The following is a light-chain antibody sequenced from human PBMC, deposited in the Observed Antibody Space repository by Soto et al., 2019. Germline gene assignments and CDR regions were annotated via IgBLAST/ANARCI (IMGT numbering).Light chain of an antibody. CDR1: QSVGSAY. CDR2: GAS. Sequence: EFVLTQSPDTLSLSPGKRATLSCRASQSVGSAYIAWYQQKPGQAPRLLISGASKRSTGIPDRFSVSGSGADFTLSSSRLKPEEFAGYYRQQYDSSHQWGYTFGQGTKLEIK. J-gene: IGKJ2*01. CDR3: QQYDSSHQWGYT. V-gene: IGKV3-20*01.